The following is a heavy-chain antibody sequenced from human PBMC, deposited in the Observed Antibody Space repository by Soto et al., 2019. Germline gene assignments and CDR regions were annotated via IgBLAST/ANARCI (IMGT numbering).Heavy chain of an antibody. CDR1: GFTFDDYA. D-gene: IGHD4-17*01. J-gene: IGHJ4*02. CDR3: AKAALLNYGDYDLTTKFDY. V-gene: IGHV3-9*01. Sequence: SGGSLRLSCAASGFTFDDYATHWVRQAPGKGLEWVSGISWNSGSIGYADSVKGRFTISRDNAKNSLYLQMNSLRAEDTALYYCAKAALLNYGDYDLTTKFDYWGQGTLVTVSS. CDR2: ISWNSGSI.